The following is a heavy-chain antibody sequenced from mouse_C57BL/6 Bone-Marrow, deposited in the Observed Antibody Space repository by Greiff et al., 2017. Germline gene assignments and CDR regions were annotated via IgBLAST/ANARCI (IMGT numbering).Heavy chain of an antibody. J-gene: IGHJ2*01. D-gene: IGHD1-1*01. Sequence: VQLKESGAELVRPGASVKLSCTASGFNIKDYYMHWVQQRPEQGLEWIGRIDPEDGDTEYAPRFQGKATMTADTSSNTAYLQLSSLTSEDTAVYYCTTAAFYGSSPSYFDYWGRGTTLTVSA. CDR2: IDPEDGDT. V-gene: IGHV14-1*01. CDR1: GFNIKDYY. CDR3: TTAAFYGSSPSYFDY.